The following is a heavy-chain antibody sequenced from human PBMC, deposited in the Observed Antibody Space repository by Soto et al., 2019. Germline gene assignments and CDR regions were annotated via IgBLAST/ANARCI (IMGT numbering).Heavy chain of an antibody. CDR3: ARHSGYDYVFDY. V-gene: IGHV1-2*02. CDR1: GYTFTGYY. D-gene: IGHD5-12*01. Sequence: ASAKVSCKASGYTFTGYYIHWVRQAPGQGLEWVGWINPDNGDTNYAQKFQGRVSMTRDTSTSTAYMGLSSLRFDDTAVYYCARHSGYDYVFDYWGQGTLGTVSS. J-gene: IGHJ4*02. CDR2: INPDNGDT.